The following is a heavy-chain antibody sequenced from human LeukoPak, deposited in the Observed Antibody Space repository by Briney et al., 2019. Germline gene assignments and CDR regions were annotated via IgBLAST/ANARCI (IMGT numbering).Heavy chain of an antibody. D-gene: IGHD1-26*01. V-gene: IGHV3-7*01. CDR3: ASGGVVGPSTYWFYDL. CDR2: IRQDGNEK. Sequence: HPGGSLRLSCEASGFTFSRNWMTWVRQAPGKGLEWVANIRQDGNEKYYVDSVKGRFTISRDNAKNSLYLQMNSLRAEDTAVYYCASGGVVGPSTYWFYDLWGRGTRVTVSS. J-gene: IGHJ2*01. CDR1: GFTFSRNW.